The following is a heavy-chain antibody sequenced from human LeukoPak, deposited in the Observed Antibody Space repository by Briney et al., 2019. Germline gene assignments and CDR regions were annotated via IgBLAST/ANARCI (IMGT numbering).Heavy chain of an antibody. CDR2: ISSRSSYI. CDR1: GFTFSAHS. Sequence: RGSLRLSCAASGFTFSAHSMNWVRQAPGKGLEWVASISSRSSYIYYGGSVKGRFTVSRDNARNSVYLQMNSLRVEDTAVYYCVRRAVSGEEALDFDYWGQGTLVTVSS. CDR3: VRRAVSGEEALDFDY. V-gene: IGHV3-21*01. D-gene: IGHD6-19*01. J-gene: IGHJ4*02.